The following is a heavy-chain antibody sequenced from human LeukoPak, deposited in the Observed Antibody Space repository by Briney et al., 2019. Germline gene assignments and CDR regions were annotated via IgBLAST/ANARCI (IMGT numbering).Heavy chain of an antibody. CDR1: GYTFTSNA. D-gene: IGHD5-12*01. V-gene: IGHV1-3*01. CDR3: ARDTITDLDY. J-gene: IGHJ4*02. Sequence: ASVKVSCKASGYTFTSNAIHWVRQGPGQRLEWMGWINAGNGNREYSEKFQGRVTITRDTSASTAYMELSSLRSEDTAVNYCARDTITDLDYWGQGTLVTVSS. CDR2: INAGNGNR.